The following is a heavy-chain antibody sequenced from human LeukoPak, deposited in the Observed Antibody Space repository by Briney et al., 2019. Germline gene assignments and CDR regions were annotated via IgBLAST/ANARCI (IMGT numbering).Heavy chain of an antibody. V-gene: IGHV3-11*01. Sequence: GGSLRLSCAASGFIFSDYYMSWIRQAPGKGLEWVSYISGSGNTIYYADSVKGRFTISRDNSKNTLYLQMNSLRAEDTAVYYCARSVSSRFTSPRRPYYFDSWGQGTLVTVSS. D-gene: IGHD2-2*01. CDR3: ARSVSSRFTSPRRPYYFDS. CDR2: ISGSGNTI. CDR1: GFIFSDYY. J-gene: IGHJ4*02.